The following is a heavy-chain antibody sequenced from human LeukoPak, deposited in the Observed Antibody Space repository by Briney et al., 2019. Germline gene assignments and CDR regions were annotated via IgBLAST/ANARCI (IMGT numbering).Heavy chain of an antibody. V-gene: IGHV3-7*03. CDR2: IKQDGSEK. J-gene: IGHJ5*02. CDR1: GFTFSSYW. CDR3: AKGPYCSGGSCYIWSGWFDP. D-gene: IGHD2-15*01. Sequence: GGSLRLSCAASGFTFSSYWMSWVRQAPGKGLEWVANIKQDGSEKYYVDSVKGRFTISRDNAKNSLYLQMNSLRAEDTALYYCAKGPYCSGGSCYIWSGWFDPWGQGTLVTVSS.